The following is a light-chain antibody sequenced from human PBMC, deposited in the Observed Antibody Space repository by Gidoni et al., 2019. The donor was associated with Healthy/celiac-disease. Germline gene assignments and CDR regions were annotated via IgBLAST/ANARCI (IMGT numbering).Light chain of an antibody. J-gene: IGKJ3*01. CDR3: QQSYSTPFT. Sequence: DIKWPKPPSSLSASVGDRVTITCRASQSISSYLNWYQQKPGKAPKLLIYAASSLQSGVPSRFSGSGSGTDFTLTISSLQPEDFATYYCQQSYSTPFTFGPGTKVDIK. V-gene: IGKV1-39*01. CDR2: AAS. CDR1: QSISSY.